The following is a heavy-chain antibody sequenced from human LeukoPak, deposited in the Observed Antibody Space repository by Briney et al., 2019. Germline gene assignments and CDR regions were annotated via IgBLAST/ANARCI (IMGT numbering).Heavy chain of an antibody. CDR2: IIPIFGTA. CDR1: GGTFSSYA. Sequence: SVKVSCKASGGTFSSYAISWVRQAPGQGLEWMGRIIPIFGTANYAQRFQGRVTITTDESTSTAYVELSSLRSEDTAVYYCAREAAGDYLPGHWGQGTLVTVSS. CDR3: AREAAGDYLPGH. D-gene: IGHD4-17*01. V-gene: IGHV1-69*05. J-gene: IGHJ4*02.